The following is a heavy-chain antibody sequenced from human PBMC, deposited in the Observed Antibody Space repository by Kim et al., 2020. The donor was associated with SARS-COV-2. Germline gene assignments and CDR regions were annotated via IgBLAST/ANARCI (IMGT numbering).Heavy chain of an antibody. Sequence: SETLSLTCVVYGGSFSGYNWNWICHRPATGQEWIGIMNYCGNTNYNPTLKSQVTISVDTTKNQLSLKLSSVSAADTALYYGARGNWYEPLSNTYNWLDPWGQGTLVTVSS. D-gene: IGHD6-13*01. J-gene: IGHJ5*02. CDR3: ARGNWYEPLSNTYNWLDP. CDR2: MNYCGNT. V-gene: IGHV4-34*01. CDR1: GGSFSGYN.